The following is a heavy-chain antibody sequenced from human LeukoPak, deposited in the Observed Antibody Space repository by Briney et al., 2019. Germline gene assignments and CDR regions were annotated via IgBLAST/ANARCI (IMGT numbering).Heavy chain of an antibody. CDR3: ARDAAVAGNWFDP. D-gene: IGHD6-19*01. V-gene: IGHV3-7*01. CDR2: IKQDGSEN. J-gene: IGHJ5*02. CDR1: GFTFSSYW. Sequence: GGSLRLSCAASGFTFSSYWMSWVRQAPGKGLEWVANIKQDGSENYYVDSVKGRFTISRDNAKNSLYLQMNSLRAEDTAVYYCARDAAVAGNWFDPWGQGTLVTVSS.